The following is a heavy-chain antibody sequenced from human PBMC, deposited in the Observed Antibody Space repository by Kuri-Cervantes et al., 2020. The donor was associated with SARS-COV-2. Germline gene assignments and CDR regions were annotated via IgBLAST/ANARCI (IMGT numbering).Heavy chain of an antibody. CDR2: MNPTSGNT. D-gene: IGHD1-26*01. V-gene: IGHV1-8*03. CDR1: GYTFTDYY. Sequence: ASVKVSCKASGYTFTDYYMHWERQAPGQGLTWMGWMNPTSGNTGYAQKLQGRVTITRSTSKSTAYKELSGLRSEDTAVYYCVRGNSGSYYVHWGQGTLVTVSS. J-gene: IGHJ4*02. CDR3: VRGNSGSYYVH.